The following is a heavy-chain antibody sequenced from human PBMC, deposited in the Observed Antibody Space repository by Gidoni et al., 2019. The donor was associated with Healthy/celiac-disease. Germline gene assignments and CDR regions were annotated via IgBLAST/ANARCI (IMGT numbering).Heavy chain of an antibody. Sequence: QVQLVQSGAEVKKPGASVKVSCKASGYTFTGYYMHWVRQAPGQGLEWMGWINPNSGGTNYAQKFQGRVTMTRDTSISTAYMELSRLRSDDTAVYYCARAPEYYYDSSGYYRSYFDYWGQGTLVTVSS. CDR1: GYTFTGYY. J-gene: IGHJ4*02. CDR2: INPNSGGT. D-gene: IGHD3-22*01. CDR3: ARAPEYYYDSSGYYRSYFDY. V-gene: IGHV1-2*02.